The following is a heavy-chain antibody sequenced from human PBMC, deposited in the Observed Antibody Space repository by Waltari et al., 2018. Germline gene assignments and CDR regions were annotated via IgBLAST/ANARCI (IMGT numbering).Heavy chain of an antibody. J-gene: IGHJ4*02. Sequence: QVQLQQWGAGLLKPSETLSLTCAVYGGSFSGYYWSWIRQPPGKGLEWIGEINHSGSTNYNPSLKRRGTISVDTSKNQFSLKLSSVTAADTAVEYCARAPPYYYGSGSYHDYWGQGTLVTVSS. CDR1: GGSFSGYY. D-gene: IGHD3-10*01. V-gene: IGHV4-34*01. CDR3: ARAPPYYYGSGSYHDY. CDR2: INHSGST.